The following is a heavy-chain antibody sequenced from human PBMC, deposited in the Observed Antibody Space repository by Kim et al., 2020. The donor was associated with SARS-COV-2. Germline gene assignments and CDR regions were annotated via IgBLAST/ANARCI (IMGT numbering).Heavy chain of an antibody. Sequence: GGSLRLSCAASGFTFSSYAMHWVRQAPGKGLEWVAVISYDGSNKYYADSVKGRFTISRDNSKNTLYLQMNSLRAEDTAVYYCARGSEICGGDCYDYWGQGTLVTVSS. V-gene: IGHV3-30*04. CDR1: GFTFSSYA. CDR3: ARGSEICGGDCYDY. J-gene: IGHJ4*02. D-gene: IGHD2-21*01. CDR2: ISYDGSNK.